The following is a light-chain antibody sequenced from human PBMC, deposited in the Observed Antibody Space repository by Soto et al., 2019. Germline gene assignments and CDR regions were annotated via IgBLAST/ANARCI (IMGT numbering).Light chain of an antibody. CDR3: QQYNNWPWT. Sequence: EIVFTQSPGTLSLSPVERATLSCRASRSVSSSYLAWFQQKPGQAPRLLIYGASSRATGIPDRFSGSGSGTEFTLTISSLQSEDFAVYYCQQYNNWPWTFGQGTKVDI. CDR2: GAS. J-gene: IGKJ1*01. V-gene: IGKV3-20*01. CDR1: RSVSSSY.